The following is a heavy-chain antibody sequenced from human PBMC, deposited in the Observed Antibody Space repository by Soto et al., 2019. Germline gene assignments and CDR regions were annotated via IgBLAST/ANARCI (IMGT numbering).Heavy chain of an antibody. V-gene: IGHV5-51*01. Sequence: PGDSLKISCKGSGYSFTSYWIGWVRQMPGKGLEWMGIIYPGDSDTRYSPSFQGQVTISADKSISTAYLQWSSLKASGTAMYYCARFYTYYYGSGSYAFGAFDIWGQGTMVTVSS. D-gene: IGHD3-10*01. CDR1: GYSFTSYW. CDR2: IYPGDSDT. CDR3: ARFYTYYYGSGSYAFGAFDI. J-gene: IGHJ3*02.